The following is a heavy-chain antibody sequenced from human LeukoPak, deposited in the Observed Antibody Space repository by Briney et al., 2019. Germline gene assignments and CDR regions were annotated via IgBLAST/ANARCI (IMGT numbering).Heavy chain of an antibody. CDR1: GITFSGSG. CDR3: AKADSDTLYRNAFDI. Sequence: GGSLRLSCAASGITFSGSGMSWVRQAPGKGLEWVSGISISGGSTFYADPVKGRFTISRDNSKNTLSLQMNYLRVDDTAVFYCAKADSDTLYRNAFDIWGLGTMVTVSS. V-gene: IGHV3-23*01. J-gene: IGHJ3*02. CDR2: ISISGGST. D-gene: IGHD3-22*01.